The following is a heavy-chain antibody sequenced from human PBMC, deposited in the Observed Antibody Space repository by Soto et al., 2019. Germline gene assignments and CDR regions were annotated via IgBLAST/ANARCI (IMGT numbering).Heavy chain of an antibody. D-gene: IGHD2-2*01. CDR1: GDSVRSGSFY. Sequence: PSETLSLTCTVSGDSVRSGSFYWSWIRQPPGKGLKWIGYIYYTGRTSYKPSLKSRFTIFLAPSKNHFALNLPFLTAADTAIYYCARDSTAFFFDYWGQGALVTVSS. J-gene: IGHJ4*02. CDR3: ARDSTAFFFDY. CDR2: IYYTGRT. V-gene: IGHV4-61*03.